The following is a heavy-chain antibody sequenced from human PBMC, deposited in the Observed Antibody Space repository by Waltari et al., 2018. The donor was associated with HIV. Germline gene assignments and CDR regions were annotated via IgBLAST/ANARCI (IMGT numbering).Heavy chain of an antibody. J-gene: IGHJ6*02. V-gene: IGHV4-30-2*01. CDR2: ISQSDTT. CDR1: GGSISSGGYS. CDR3: ARDRLSVTTRGGYYYGLDV. D-gene: IGHD4-17*01. Sequence: QLQLQESGSGLVKPSQTLSLTCAVSGGSISSGGYSWTWIRQPPGKGLEWIGYISQSDTTYYNPSLQSRVTISLDRSKNQFSLKLRSVTAADTAVYYCARDRLSVTTRGGYYYGLDVWGQGTTVTVSS.